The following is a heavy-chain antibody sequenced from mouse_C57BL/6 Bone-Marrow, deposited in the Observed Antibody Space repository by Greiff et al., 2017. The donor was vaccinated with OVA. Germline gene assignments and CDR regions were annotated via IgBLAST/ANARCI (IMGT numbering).Heavy chain of an antibody. Sequence: EVQLQQSGTVLARPGASVKMSCKTSGYTFTSYWMHWVKQRPGQGLEWIGAIYPGHSDTSYNQKFKGKAKLTAVTSASTAYMELSSLTNEDSAVYYCTPVYYYGSSYDYYAMDYWGQGTSVTVSS. CDR3: TPVYYYGSSYDYYAMDY. V-gene: IGHV1-5*01. D-gene: IGHD1-1*01. J-gene: IGHJ4*01. CDR1: GYTFTSYW. CDR2: IYPGHSDT.